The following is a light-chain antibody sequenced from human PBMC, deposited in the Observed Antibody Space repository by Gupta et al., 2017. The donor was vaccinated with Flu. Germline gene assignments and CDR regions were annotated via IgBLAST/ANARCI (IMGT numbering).Light chain of an antibody. CDR3: QQYRNSLYS. J-gene: IGKJ2*03. V-gene: IGKV3-20*01. CDR1: SINNNI. CDR2: GAS. Sequence: PAPLSVSPEKTAPPSSGTKSINNNILAWYQQKPGQAPRLLISGASSRATGIPARFSGSGSGTEFTLTISRLEPEDFAMYYCQQYRNSLYSFGQGTKVEIK.